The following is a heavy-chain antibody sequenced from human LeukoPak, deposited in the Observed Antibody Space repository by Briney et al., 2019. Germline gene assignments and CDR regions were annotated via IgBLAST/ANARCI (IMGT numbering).Heavy chain of an antibody. CDR3: ARHEFASGSYYTHVDY. J-gene: IGHJ4*02. V-gene: IGHV4-59*08. CDR2: IYSSGTT. D-gene: IGHD1-26*01. CDR1: GGSISSYY. Sequence: SETLSLTCAVSGGSISSYYWSWIRQPPGKGLEWIGYIYSSGTTNYNPSLKSRVTISVDTSKNQFSLKLRSVTAADTAVYYCARHEFASGSYYTHVDYWGRGTLVTVSS.